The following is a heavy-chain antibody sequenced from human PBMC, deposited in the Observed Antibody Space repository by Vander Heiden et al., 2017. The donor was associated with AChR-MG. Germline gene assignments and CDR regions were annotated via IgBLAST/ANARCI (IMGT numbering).Heavy chain of an antibody. D-gene: IGHD3-16*01. CDR3: AKDLADYDYVWGTFYYYYYGMDV. Sequence: CTASGFTFSSYAMSWVRQAPGKGLEWVSAISGSGGSTYYADSVKGRFTISRDNSKNTLYLQMNSLRAEDTAVYYCAKDLADYDYVWGTFYYYYYGMDVWGQGTTVTVSS. CDR1: GFTFSSYA. CDR2: ISGSGGST. V-gene: IGHV3-23*01. J-gene: IGHJ6*02.